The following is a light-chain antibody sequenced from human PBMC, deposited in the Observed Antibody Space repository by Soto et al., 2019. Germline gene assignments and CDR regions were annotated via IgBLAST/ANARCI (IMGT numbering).Light chain of an antibody. Sequence: QSALTQPASVSGSPEQSITISCTGISSTVETYNLVSWYQQYPGKAPKLIIYEVNKRPSGVSDRFSGFKSGDTASLTISGLQAEDESDYYCSSYAAGSPSVIFGGGTKLTVL. V-gene: IGLV2-23*02. J-gene: IGLJ2*01. CDR2: EVN. CDR1: SSTVETYNL. CDR3: SSYAAGSPSVI.